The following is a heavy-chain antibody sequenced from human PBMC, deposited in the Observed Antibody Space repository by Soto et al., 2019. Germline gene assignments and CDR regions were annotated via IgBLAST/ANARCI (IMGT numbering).Heavy chain of an antibody. CDR1: GFTFSSYA. V-gene: IGHV3-23*01. Sequence: PGGSLRLSCAASGFTFSSYAMSWVRQAPGKGLEWVSAISGSGGSTYYADSVKGRFTISRDNSKNTLYLQMNSLRAEDTAVYYCEKNTVTTGEDFGMDVWGQGTKVTVYS. CDR3: EKNTVTTGEDFGMDV. D-gene: IGHD4-4*01. J-gene: IGHJ6*02. CDR2: ISGSGGST.